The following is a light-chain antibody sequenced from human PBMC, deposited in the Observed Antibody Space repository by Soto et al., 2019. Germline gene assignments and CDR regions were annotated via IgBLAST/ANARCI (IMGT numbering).Light chain of an antibody. V-gene: IGKV1-27*01. Sequence: IQLTQSPSSLSASVGDRVTITCRASQDINNYLAWYQQKPGKAPKLLIHAASTLQSGVPSRFSGSGSGTDFTLTISSLQPEDVATYYCQKYNSAPWTFGQGTKVEIK. CDR1: QDINNY. CDR2: AAS. CDR3: QKYNSAPWT. J-gene: IGKJ1*01.